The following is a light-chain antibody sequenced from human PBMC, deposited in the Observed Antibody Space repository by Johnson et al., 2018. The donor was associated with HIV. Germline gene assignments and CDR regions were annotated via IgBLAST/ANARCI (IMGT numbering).Light chain of an antibody. Sequence: QSVLTQPPSVSAAPGQKVSISCSGNTSNIGNNYVSWYQQLPGTAPKLLIYENTERPSGIPDRFSGSKSGTSATLGITGLQTGDEADYYCATLHRSRKTGGVFGTGPKVTVL. J-gene: IGLJ1*01. V-gene: IGLV1-51*02. CDR3: ATLHRSRKTGGV. CDR2: ENT. CDR1: TSNIGNNY.